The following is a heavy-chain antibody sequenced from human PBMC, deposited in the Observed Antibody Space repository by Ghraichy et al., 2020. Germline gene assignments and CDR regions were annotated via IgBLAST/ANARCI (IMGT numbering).Heavy chain of an antibody. Sequence: SVKVSCKASGGTFSSYAISWVRQAPGQGLEWMGGIIPIFGTANYAQKFQGRVTITANESTSTAYMELSSLRSEDTAVYYCARDYCGGMLGAVRYAFDIWGQGTMVTVSS. J-gene: IGHJ3*02. V-gene: IGHV1-69*13. CDR3: ARDYCGGMLGAVRYAFDI. D-gene: IGHD2-21*01. CDR1: GGTFSSYA. CDR2: IIPIFGTA.